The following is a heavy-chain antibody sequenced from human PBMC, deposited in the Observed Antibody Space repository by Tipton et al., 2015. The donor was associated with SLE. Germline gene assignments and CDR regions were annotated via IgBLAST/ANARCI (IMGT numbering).Heavy chain of an antibody. D-gene: IGHD1-14*01. J-gene: IGHJ4*02. V-gene: IGHV3-43*01. Sequence: SLRLSCAASGFNFEDYTMHWVRLVPGKGLQWVSLITWDGGKTLYAASVRGRFTVSRDSSKNTLPLQMNSLRAEDTAVYYCARDLPELNRVSWGQGTLVTVSS. CDR2: ITWDGGKT. CDR3: ARDLPELNRVS. CDR1: GFNFEDYT.